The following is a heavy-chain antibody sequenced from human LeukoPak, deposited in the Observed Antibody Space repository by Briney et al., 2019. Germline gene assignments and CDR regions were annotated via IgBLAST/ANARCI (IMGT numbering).Heavy chain of an antibody. CDR3: AKDGDYYGSGSYYNGFDY. CDR2: ISGSGAST. J-gene: IGHJ4*02. V-gene: IGHV3-23*01. D-gene: IGHD3-10*01. Sequence: GGSLRLSCAVSGFTFSSYAMSWVRQAPGKGLEWVSTISGSGASTYYADSVKGRFTISRDNSKNTLYLQMSSLRAEDTAVYYCAKDGDYYGSGSYYNGFDYWGQGTLVTVSS. CDR1: GFTFSSYA.